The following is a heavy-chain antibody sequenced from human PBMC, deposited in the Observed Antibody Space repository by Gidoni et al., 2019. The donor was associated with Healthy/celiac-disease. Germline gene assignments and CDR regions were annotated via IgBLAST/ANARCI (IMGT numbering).Heavy chain of an antibody. Sequence: QVQLVASGGGVVQPGRSLRLSCAASGFTFSSYGMPWVRQAPGKGLEWVAVISYDGSNKYYADSVKGRFTISRDNFKNTLYLQMNSLRAEDTAVYYCAKGWKGRPDDYYYGMDVWGQGTTVTVSS. J-gene: IGHJ6*02. CDR2: ISYDGSNK. V-gene: IGHV3-30*18. CDR1: GFTFSSYG. CDR3: AKGWKGRPDDYYYGMDV. D-gene: IGHD1-1*01.